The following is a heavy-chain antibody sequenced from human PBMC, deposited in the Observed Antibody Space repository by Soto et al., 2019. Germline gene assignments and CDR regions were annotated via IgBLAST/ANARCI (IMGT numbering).Heavy chain of an antibody. D-gene: IGHD6-6*01. CDR2: IYYSGST. CDR3: ARLGEGMIAAPTRTFDY. J-gene: IGHJ4*02. Sequence: SETLSLTCTVSGGSISSSSYYWGWIRQPPGKGLEWIGSIYYSGSTYYNPSLKSRVTISVDTSKNQFSLKLSSVTAADTAVYYCARLGEGMIAAPTRTFDYWGQGTLGTVSS. CDR1: GGSISSSSYY. V-gene: IGHV4-39*01.